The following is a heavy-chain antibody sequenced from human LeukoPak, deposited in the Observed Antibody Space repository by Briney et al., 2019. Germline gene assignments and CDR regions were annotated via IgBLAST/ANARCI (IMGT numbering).Heavy chain of an antibody. CDR1: GFTVSSNY. CDR3: ARGGRLQWLVDY. D-gene: IGHD6-19*01. J-gene: IGHJ4*02. Sequence: GGSLRLSCAASGFTVSSNYMSWVRQAPGKGLEWVSVIYSGGSTYYADSVKGRFAISRDNSKNTLYLQMNSLRAEDTAVYYCARGGRLQWLVDYWGQGTLVTVSS. V-gene: IGHV3-66*01. CDR2: IYSGGST.